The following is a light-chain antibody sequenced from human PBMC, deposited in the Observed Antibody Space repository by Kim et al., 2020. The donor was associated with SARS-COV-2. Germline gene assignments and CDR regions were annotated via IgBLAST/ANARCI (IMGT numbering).Light chain of an antibody. J-gene: IGKJ2*02. Sequence: EIVLTQSPGTPSLSPGERATLSCRASQSVTSSYLGWYQQKPGQAPRLLIYDASSRAIGIPDRFSGSGSGTDFTLTISRLEPEDFAVYYCQQYGSSPCTFGQGTKLEI. CDR3: QQYGSSPCT. CDR1: QSVTSSY. V-gene: IGKV3-20*01. CDR2: DAS.